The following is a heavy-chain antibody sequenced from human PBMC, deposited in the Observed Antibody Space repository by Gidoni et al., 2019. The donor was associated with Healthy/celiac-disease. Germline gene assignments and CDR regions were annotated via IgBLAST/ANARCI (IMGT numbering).Heavy chain of an antibody. CDR1: GFPLCRYG. CDR3: AKPTYDYGDYFNFDY. Sequence: QVQLVESGGGVVPPGRSLRRSCAASGFPLCRYGMHWVRQAPGKGLELVAVISYDGSNKYYADSVKGRFTISRDNSKNTLYLQMNSLRAEDTAVYYCAKPTYDYGDYFNFDYWGQGTLVTVSS. V-gene: IGHV3-30*18. J-gene: IGHJ4*02. CDR2: ISYDGSNK. D-gene: IGHD4-17*01.